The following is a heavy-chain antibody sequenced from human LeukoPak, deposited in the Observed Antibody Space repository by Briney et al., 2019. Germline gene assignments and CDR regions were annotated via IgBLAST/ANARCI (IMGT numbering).Heavy chain of an antibody. D-gene: IGHD5-18*01. J-gene: IGHJ4*02. CDR3: ARDPGYSYGPGGFDY. CDR1: GFTFSSYW. V-gene: IGHV3-74*01. CDR2: INTDGSST. Sequence: GGSLRLSCAASGFTFSSYWMHWVRQAPGKGLVWVSRINTDGSSTSYADSVKGRFTISRDNAKNSLYLQMNSLRAEDTAVYYCARDPGYSYGPGGFDYWGQGTLVTVSS.